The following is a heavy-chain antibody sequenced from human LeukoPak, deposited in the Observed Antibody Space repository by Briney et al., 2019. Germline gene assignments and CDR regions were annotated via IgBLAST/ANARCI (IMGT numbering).Heavy chain of an antibody. Sequence: ASVTVSCKASGYTFTGYYIHWVRQAPGQGLEWMGWINPDSGVTNNAQKFQGRVTMTRDTSVSAAYMELSRLRSDDTAVYYCARSIAVAGTNYFDYWGQETLVTVSS. J-gene: IGHJ4*02. V-gene: IGHV1-2*02. D-gene: IGHD6-19*01. CDR3: ARSIAVAGTNYFDY. CDR2: INPDSGVT. CDR1: GYTFTGYY.